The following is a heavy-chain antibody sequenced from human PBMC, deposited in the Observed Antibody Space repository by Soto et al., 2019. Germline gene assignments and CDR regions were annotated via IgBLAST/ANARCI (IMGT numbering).Heavy chain of an antibody. V-gene: IGHV3-48*03. Sequence: GGSLRLSCVASGYTFSDYDMNWVRQAPGKGLEWVAYISHSGNTRNYADSVKGRFTISRDTSRNTVYLQMNNLRADDTAIYYCAKWTYLDFWGQGTRVTVSS. CDR2: ISHSGNTR. D-gene: IGHD1-26*01. CDR1: GYTFSDYD. J-gene: IGHJ4*02. CDR3: AKWTYLDF.